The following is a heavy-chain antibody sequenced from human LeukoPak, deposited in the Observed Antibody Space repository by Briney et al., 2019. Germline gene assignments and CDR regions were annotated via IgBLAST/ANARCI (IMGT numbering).Heavy chain of an antibody. CDR3: AREAGSLDFWSGYIFDY. J-gene: IGHJ4*02. CDR2: ISSSSSFI. CDR1: GFTFSTYS. D-gene: IGHD3-3*01. Sequence: GGSLRLSCAGSGFTFSTYSMNWVRQAPGKGLEWISSISSSSSFINYADSLKRRFTISRDNAKNTLYLQMNSLRAEDTAVYYCAREAGSLDFWSGYIFDYWGQGTLVTVSS. V-gene: IGHV3-21*01.